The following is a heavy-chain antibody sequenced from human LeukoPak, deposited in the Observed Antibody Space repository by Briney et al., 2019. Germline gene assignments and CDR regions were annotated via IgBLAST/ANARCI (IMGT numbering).Heavy chain of an antibody. J-gene: IGHJ4*02. V-gene: IGHV4-39*07. CDR1: GGSMTTRNYY. CDR3: ARDKGEAALHTVGHFDN. D-gene: IGHD6-13*01. Sequence: SETLSLTCAVSGGSMTTRNYYWGWIRQPPGKGLEWIGHKYYSGSTYYNPSLKRRVSISVDTTIYQFSLNLSSVTAADTAVYYCARDKGEAALHTVGHFDNWGQGTLVTVSS. CDR2: KYYSGST.